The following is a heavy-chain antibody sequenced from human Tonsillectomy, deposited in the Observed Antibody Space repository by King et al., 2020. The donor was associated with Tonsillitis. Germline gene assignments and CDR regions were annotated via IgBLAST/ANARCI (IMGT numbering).Heavy chain of an antibody. CDR1: GGSISSYY. J-gene: IGHJ4*02. Sequence: VQLQESGPGLVKPSETLSLPCTVSGGSISSYYWSWIRQPPGKGLEWIGYIYYSGRTNYNPSLKSRVTMSVDTSKNQFSLKLSSVSAADTAVYYCASGNTIFGVARGYWGQGTLVTVSS. D-gene: IGHD3-3*01. CDR2: IYYSGRT. CDR3: ASGNTIFGVARGY. V-gene: IGHV4-59*08.